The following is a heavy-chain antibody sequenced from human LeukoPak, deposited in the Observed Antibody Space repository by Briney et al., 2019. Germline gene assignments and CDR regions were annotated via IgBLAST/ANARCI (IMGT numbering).Heavy chain of an antibody. CDR1: GFTFSSYG. Sequence: PGGSLRLSCAASGFTFSSYGMHWVRQAPGKGLEWVAFIRYHGSNKYYTDSVKGRFTISRDNAKNSLYLQMNSLRAEDTALYHCARNYGSGSYYAYYFDYWGQGTLVTVSS. CDR3: ARNYGSGSYYAYYFDY. CDR2: IRYHGSNK. V-gene: IGHV3-30*02. J-gene: IGHJ4*02. D-gene: IGHD3-10*01.